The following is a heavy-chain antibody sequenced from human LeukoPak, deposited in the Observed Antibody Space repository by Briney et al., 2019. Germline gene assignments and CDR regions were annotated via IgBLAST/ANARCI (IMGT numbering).Heavy chain of an antibody. J-gene: IGHJ4*02. CDR3: ARDRVHYYDSSGYSDY. Sequence: ASVKVSCKVSGYTLTELSMHWVRQAPGKGLEWMGGFDPEDGETIYAQKFQGRVTMTEDTSTDTAYMELSSLRSDDTAVYYCARDRVHYYDSSGYSDYWGQGTLVTVSS. CDR2: FDPEDGET. D-gene: IGHD3-22*01. V-gene: IGHV1-24*01. CDR1: GYTLTELS.